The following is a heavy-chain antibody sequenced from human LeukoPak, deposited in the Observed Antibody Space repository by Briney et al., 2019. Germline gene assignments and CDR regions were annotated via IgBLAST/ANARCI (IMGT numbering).Heavy chain of an antibody. CDR3: ARGIIAVADTFDY. V-gene: IGHV4-38-2*01. CDR1: GYSFSSGYY. Sequence: SETLSLTCAVSGYSFSSGYYWGWIRPPPGKGLEWIGSIYHSGSTYYNPSLKSRVTISVDTSKNQFSLKLSSVTAADTAVYYCARGIIAVADTFDYWGQGTLVTVSS. CDR2: IYHSGST. D-gene: IGHD6-19*01. J-gene: IGHJ4*02.